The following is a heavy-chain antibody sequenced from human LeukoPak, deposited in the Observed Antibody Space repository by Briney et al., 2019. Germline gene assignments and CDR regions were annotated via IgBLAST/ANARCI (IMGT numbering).Heavy chain of an antibody. CDR1: GFTFSSHS. CDR3: ARDQSAGYSSSGSSSWGRLGG. Sequence: GGSLRLSCAASGFTFSSHSMNWVRQAPGKGLEWLSYITPSGFTVYSDSVQGRFTISRDNSENTLYLQMNSLRIEDTAVYYCARDQSAGYSSSGSSSWGRLGGWGQGTLVTVSS. D-gene: IGHD6-13*01. J-gene: IGHJ4*02. V-gene: IGHV3-48*01. CDR2: ITPSGFTV.